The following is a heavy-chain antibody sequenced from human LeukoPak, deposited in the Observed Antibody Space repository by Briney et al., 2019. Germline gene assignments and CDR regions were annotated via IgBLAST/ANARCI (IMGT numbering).Heavy chain of an antibody. D-gene: IGHD4-17*01. CDR3: ARAGSYRLTTTL. V-gene: IGHV4-59*01. J-gene: IGHJ4*02. CDR2: ISYSGST. CDR1: GGSISPYY. Sequence: SETLSLTCTVSGGSISPYYWIWIRQPPGKGLEWIGYISYSGSTSFNPSLKSRVTISIHTSTNQLSLALSSGTAADTAVYYCARAGSYRLTTTLWGQGTLVAVSS.